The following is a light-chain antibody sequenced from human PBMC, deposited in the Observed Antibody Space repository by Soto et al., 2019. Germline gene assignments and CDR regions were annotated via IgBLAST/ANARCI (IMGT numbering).Light chain of an antibody. J-gene: IGLJ1*01. Sequence: QSVVTQPDSVSGSPGQSITISCTGTTRDIAGYNYISWYQQLPGKAPKLIIYQVTIRPSGISNRFFCSNSGNTASLTISALQAEAQAHHYCTSFPCSCCFYVIGSGTKVIGL. CDR2: QVT. CDR3: TSFPCSCCFYV. V-gene: IGLV2-14*01. CDR1: TRDIAGYNY.